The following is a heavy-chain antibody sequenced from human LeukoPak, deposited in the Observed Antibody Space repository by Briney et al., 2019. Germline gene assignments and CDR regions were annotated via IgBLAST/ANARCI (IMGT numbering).Heavy chain of an antibody. CDR2: ISSSGSQ. CDR1: GFTFSSYS. CDR3: ARPAYCGRLCYYFPDY. Sequence: SGGSLRLSCAASGFTFSSYSMNWIRQAPGKGLEWVSHISSSGSQYYADSVKGRATISRDNAKNSLYLQMNSLRAEDTAVYYCARPAYCGRLCYYFPDYWGQGTLVTVSS. V-gene: IGHV3-21*05. J-gene: IGHJ4*02. D-gene: IGHD2-21*01.